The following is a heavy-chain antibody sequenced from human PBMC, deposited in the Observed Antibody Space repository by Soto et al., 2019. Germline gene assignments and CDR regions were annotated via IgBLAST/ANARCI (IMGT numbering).Heavy chain of an antibody. CDR1: GFTFGDYA. J-gene: IGHJ4*02. CDR2: IRSKAYGGTT. Sequence: VQLVESGGGVVQPGRSLRLSCTASGFTFGDYAMSWVRQAPGKGLEWVGFIRSKAYGGTTEYAASVKGRFTISRDDSKSIAYLQMNSLKTEDTAVYYCTRVAGGTFDYWGQGTLVTVSS. D-gene: IGHD1-1*01. V-gene: IGHV3-49*04. CDR3: TRVAGGTFDY.